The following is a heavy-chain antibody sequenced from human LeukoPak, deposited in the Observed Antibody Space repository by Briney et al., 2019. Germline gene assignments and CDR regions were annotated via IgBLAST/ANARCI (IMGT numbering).Heavy chain of an antibody. CDR3: ARVHIVGATMRPDDAFDI. V-gene: IGHV1-46*01. D-gene: IGHD1-26*01. CDR2: INPSGGST. CDR1: GYTFTSYY. J-gene: IGHJ3*02. Sequence: ASVKVSCKASGYTFTSYYMHWVRQAPGQGLEWMGIINPSGGSTSYAQKFQGRVTMTRDTSTSTVYMELSSLRSEDTAVYYCARVHIVGATMRPDDAFDIWGQGTMVTVSS.